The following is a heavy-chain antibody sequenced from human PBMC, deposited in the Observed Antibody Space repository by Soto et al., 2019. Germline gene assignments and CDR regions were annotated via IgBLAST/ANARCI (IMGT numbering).Heavy chain of an antibody. CDR3: ARGGDSDYGDYVDAFDI. Sequence: SLRLSCAASGFTFSSYGMHWVRQAPGKGLEWVAVIWYDGSNKYYADSVKGRFTISRDNSKNTLYLQMNSLRAEDTAVYYCARGGDSDYGDYVDAFDIWGQGTMVTVSS. V-gene: IGHV3-33*01. D-gene: IGHD4-17*01. CDR1: GFTFSSYG. J-gene: IGHJ3*02. CDR2: IWYDGSNK.